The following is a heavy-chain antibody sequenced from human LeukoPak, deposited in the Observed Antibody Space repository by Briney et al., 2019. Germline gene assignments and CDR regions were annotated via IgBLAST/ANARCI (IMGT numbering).Heavy chain of an antibody. J-gene: IGHJ4*02. CDR3: AKDGAVGATFDY. CDR1: GFPFSDYL. D-gene: IGHD1-26*01. Sequence: GGSLRLSCFASGFPFSDYLLTWVRQAPGKGLEWVANIKQDGSEKYYVDSVRGRFTISRDNTKNSLYLQINSLRAEDTAVYYCAKDGAVGATFDYWGQGTLVTVSS. V-gene: IGHV3-7*03. CDR2: IKQDGSEK.